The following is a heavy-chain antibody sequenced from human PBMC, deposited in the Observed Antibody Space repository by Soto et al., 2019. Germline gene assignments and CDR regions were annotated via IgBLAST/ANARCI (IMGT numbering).Heavy chain of an antibody. CDR2: IYYSGST. J-gene: IGHJ4*02. Sequence: SETLSLTCTVSGGSISISSYYWGWIRQPPGKGLEWIGSIYYSGSTYYNPSLKSRVTISVDTSKNQFSLKLSSVTAADTAVYYCARALYSSGWYQGYWGQGTLVTVSS. D-gene: IGHD6-19*01. V-gene: IGHV4-39*01. CDR3: ARALYSSGWYQGY. CDR1: GGSISISSYY.